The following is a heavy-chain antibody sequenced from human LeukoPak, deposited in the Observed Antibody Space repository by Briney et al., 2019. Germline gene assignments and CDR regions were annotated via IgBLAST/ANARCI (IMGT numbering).Heavy chain of an antibody. V-gene: IGHV4-39*07. CDR2: IYYSGST. Sequence: SETLSLTCTDSGGSISSSSYYWGWIRQPPGKGLEWIGSIYYSGSTYYNPSLRSRVTISVDTSKNQFSLKLSSVTAADTAVYYCARAIVATEGGYFDYWGQGTLVTVSS. J-gene: IGHJ4*02. CDR3: ARAIVATEGGYFDY. D-gene: IGHD5-12*01. CDR1: GGSISSSSYY.